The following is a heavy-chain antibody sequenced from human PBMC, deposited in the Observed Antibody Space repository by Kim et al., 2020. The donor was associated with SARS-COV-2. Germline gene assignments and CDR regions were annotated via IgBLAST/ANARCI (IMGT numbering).Heavy chain of an antibody. V-gene: IGHV3-33*01. D-gene: IGHD1-26*01. Sequence: ADAVKGRFTISRDNSKNTLYLQMNSLRAEDTAVYYCARDQGPEPPDAFDIWGQGTMVTVSS. CDR3: ARDQGPEPPDAFDI. J-gene: IGHJ3*02.